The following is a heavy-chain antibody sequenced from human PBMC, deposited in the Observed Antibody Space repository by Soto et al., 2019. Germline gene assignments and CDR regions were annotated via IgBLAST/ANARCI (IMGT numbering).Heavy chain of an antibody. V-gene: IGHV3-11*04. CDR3: APRKSGSFNIGAFDI. CDR1: GFIFGDAW. CDR2: ISKNGIDI. D-gene: IGHD3-10*01. Sequence: LRLSCAGSGFIFGDAWLSWVRQAPGKGLEWVSYISKNGIDIYYADSVKGRFTISRDNANNSLFLQMNSLRAEDTAVYYCAPRKSGSFNIGAFDIWGQGTMVTVSS. J-gene: IGHJ3*02.